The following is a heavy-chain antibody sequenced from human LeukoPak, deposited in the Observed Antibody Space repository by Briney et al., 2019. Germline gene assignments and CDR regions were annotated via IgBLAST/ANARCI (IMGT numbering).Heavy chain of an antibody. CDR2: ISGSGTGT. CDR1: GFTFSSYA. D-gene: IGHD1-7*01. CDR3: AKEGGTGTRFDY. V-gene: IGHV3-23*01. J-gene: IGHJ4*02. Sequence: PGGSLRLSCAASGFTFSSYAMSWVRQAPGKGLYWVSAISGSGTGTYYADSVKGRITISRDNSKNTLYLQMNSLRAEDTAVYYCAKEGGTGTRFDYWGQGTLVTVSS.